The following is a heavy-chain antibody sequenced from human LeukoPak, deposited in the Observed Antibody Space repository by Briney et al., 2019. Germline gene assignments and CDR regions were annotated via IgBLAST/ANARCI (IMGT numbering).Heavy chain of an antibody. Sequence: ASVKVSCKASGYTFTGHYMHWVRQAPGQGLEWMGWINPKSGGTNYAQKFQGRVTMTRDTSISTVYMELRRLRSDVTAVYYCAREAGGIVPAAPGALDYWGQGTLVTVSS. CDR2: INPKSGGT. CDR1: GYTFTGHY. CDR3: AREAGGIVPAAPGALDY. D-gene: IGHD2-2*01. V-gene: IGHV1-2*02. J-gene: IGHJ4*02.